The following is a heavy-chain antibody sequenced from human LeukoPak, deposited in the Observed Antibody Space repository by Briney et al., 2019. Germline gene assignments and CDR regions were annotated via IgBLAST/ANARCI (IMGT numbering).Heavy chain of an antibody. CDR1: GGSISSYY. Sequence: SETLSLTCTVSGGSISSYYWSWIRQPPGKGLEWIGYSGSTNYNPSLKSRVTISVDTSKNQFSLNLSSVTAADTALYYCARGYSSGWYYFDYWGQGTLVTVSS. CDR3: ARGYSSGWYYFDY. J-gene: IGHJ4*02. V-gene: IGHV4-59*01. D-gene: IGHD6-19*01. CDR2: SGST.